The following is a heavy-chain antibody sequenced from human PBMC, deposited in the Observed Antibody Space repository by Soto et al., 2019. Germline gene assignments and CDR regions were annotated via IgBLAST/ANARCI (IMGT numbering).Heavy chain of an antibody. Sequence: SETLSLTCTVSGGSISSYYWSWIRQPPGKGLEWIGYIYYSGSTNYNPSLKSRVTISVDTSKNQFSLKLSSVTAADTAVYYCAREYGSGSYYTPHVIDPWGQGTLVTVSS. V-gene: IGHV4-59*08. J-gene: IGHJ5*02. D-gene: IGHD3-10*01. CDR1: GGSISSYY. CDR3: AREYGSGSYYTPHVIDP. CDR2: IYYSGST.